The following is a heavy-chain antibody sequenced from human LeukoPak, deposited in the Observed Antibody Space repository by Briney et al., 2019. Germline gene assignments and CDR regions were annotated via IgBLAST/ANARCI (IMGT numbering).Heavy chain of an antibody. J-gene: IGHJ6*03. Sequence: SETLSLTCAVYGGSFSGYYWSWIRQPPGKGLEWIGEINHSGSTNYNPSLKSRVTISVDTSKNQFSLKLSSVTAADTAVYYCARKLEGGVRGVVYYYYYYMDVWGKGTTVTISS. CDR2: INHSGST. CDR3: ARKLEGGVRGVVYYYYYYMDV. CDR1: GGSFSGYY. V-gene: IGHV4-34*01. D-gene: IGHD3-10*01.